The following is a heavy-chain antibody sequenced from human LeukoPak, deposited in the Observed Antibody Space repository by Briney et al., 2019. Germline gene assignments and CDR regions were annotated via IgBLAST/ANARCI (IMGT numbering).Heavy chain of an antibody. D-gene: IGHD3-22*01. CDR3: ARGRIAKIVVVHSFHYGMDV. J-gene: IGHJ6*02. Sequence: PETLSLTCDVFGGSFTDYFWTWIRQSPGKGLEWIGEINDYTGNTNYNPSLNSRVSISLEKSKNQFSLELRSVTAADTAVYYCARGRIAKIVVVHSFHYGMDVWGQGTTVTVSS. V-gene: IGHV4-34*01. CDR1: GGSFTDYF. CDR2: INDYTGNT.